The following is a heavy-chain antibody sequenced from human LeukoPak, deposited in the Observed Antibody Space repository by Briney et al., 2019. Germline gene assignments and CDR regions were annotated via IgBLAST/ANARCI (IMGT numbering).Heavy chain of an antibody. Sequence: GGSLRLSCAASGFTFSGSAMHWVRQASGKGLEWIGRIRSKANSYATAYAASVKGRFTISRDDSKNTAYLQMNSLKTEDTAVYYCTRLPASSSSTRGGDYWGQGTLVTDSS. CDR2: IRSKANSYAT. D-gene: IGHD6-13*01. J-gene: IGHJ4*02. CDR1: GFTFSGSA. CDR3: TRLPASSSSTRGGDY. V-gene: IGHV3-73*01.